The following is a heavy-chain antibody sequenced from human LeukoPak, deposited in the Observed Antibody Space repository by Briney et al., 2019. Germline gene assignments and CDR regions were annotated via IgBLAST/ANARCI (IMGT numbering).Heavy chain of an antibody. D-gene: IGHD7-27*01. CDR2: IYTSGST. J-gene: IGHJ6*02. Sequence: PSETLSLTCTVSGGSISSYYWSWIRQPAVKGLEWIGRIYTSGSTNYNPSLKSRVTMSVDTSKNQFSLKLSSVTAADTAVYYCAREKSWGGYHYYGMDVWGQGTTVTVSS. CDR3: AREKSWGGYHYYGMDV. V-gene: IGHV4-4*07. CDR1: GGSISSYY.